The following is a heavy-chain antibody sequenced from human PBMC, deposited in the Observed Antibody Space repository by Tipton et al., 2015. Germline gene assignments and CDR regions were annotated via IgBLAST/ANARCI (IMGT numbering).Heavy chain of an antibody. CDR2: IQYSGST. V-gene: IGHV4-59*08. D-gene: IGHD3-3*01. CDR1: GDSISKYY. CDR3: ACQDYDLLSRDYPAIDY. J-gene: IGHJ4*02. Sequence: TLSLTCSVSGDSISKYYWSWIRQPPGKELEWIGYIQYSGSTNYNPSLKSRVTISVDTSKTQFSLKMSSVTAADTAVYYCACQDYDLLSRDYPAIDYWGQGTLVTVSS.